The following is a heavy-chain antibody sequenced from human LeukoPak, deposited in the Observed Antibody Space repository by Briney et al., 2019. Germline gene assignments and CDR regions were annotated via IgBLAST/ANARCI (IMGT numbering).Heavy chain of an antibody. CDR1: GFTLSSSW. V-gene: IGHV3-7*03. CDR3: AKCLGSGWYASSD. D-gene: IGHD6-13*01. J-gene: IGHJ4*02. Sequence: PGGSLRFSCAASGFTLSSSWMSWVRQAPGKGLEWVANIKEDGSEKYYVDSVKGRFTISRDNAKNSLYLQMNSLRAEDTAVYYCAKCLGSGWYASSDWGQGTLVTVSS. CDR2: IKEDGSEK.